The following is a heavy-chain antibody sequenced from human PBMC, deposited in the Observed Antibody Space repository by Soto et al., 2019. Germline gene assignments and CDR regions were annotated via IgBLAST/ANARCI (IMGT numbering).Heavy chain of an antibody. V-gene: IGHV5-51*01. CDR1: GYSVTIYW. Sequence: GASLKISCKGSGYSVTIYWIGWVRQKPGKGLEWMGIIYPGDSDTRYSPSFQGQVTISADKSISTAYLQWSSLKASDTAMYYCARRDGYCSGGSCYWYFDLWGRGTLVTVSS. D-gene: IGHD2-15*01. CDR2: IYPGDSDT. CDR3: ARRDGYCSGGSCYWYFDL. J-gene: IGHJ2*01.